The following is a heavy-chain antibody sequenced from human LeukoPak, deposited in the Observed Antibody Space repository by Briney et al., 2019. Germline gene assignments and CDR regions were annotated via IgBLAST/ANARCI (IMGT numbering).Heavy chain of an antibody. Sequence: GGSLRLSCAASGFTFSSYTMSWVRQAPGKGLEWVSYISSSRSTIYYADSVKGRFTISRDNAKNSLYLQMNSLRAEDTAVYYCARHTPTSNYYDSSGYYGFRVEPYHDAFDIWGQGTMVTVSS. D-gene: IGHD3-22*01. V-gene: IGHV3-48*01. CDR3: ARHTPTSNYYDSSGYYGFRVEPYHDAFDI. CDR2: ISSSRSTI. J-gene: IGHJ3*02. CDR1: GFTFSSYT.